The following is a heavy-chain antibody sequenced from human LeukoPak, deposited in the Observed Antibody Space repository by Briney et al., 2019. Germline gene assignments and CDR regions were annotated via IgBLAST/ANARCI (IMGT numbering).Heavy chain of an antibody. D-gene: IGHD2-15*01. CDR1: GFTFSNYW. J-gene: IGHJ6*02. Sequence: GGSLRLSCAASGFTFSNYWMSWVRQAPGKGLEWVANINQDGSEKYYVDSVKGRFTISRDNAKNSLYLQMNSLRAEDTAVYYCARDRGRSARGHYYGMDVWGQGTTVTVSS. CDR2: INQDGSEK. V-gene: IGHV3-7*01. CDR3: ARDRGRSARGHYYGMDV.